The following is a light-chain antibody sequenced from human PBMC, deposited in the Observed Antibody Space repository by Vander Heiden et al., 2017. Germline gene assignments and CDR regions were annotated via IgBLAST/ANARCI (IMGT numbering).Light chain of an antibody. CDR3: QSYDSSLSGHVV. CDR2: GNS. CDR1: SPNIGAGYD. V-gene: IGLV1-40*01. J-gene: IGLJ2*01. Sequence: QSVLTQPPSVSGAPGQRVTISCTGSSPNIGAGYDVHEYQQLPGTAPKLLIYGNSNRPSGVPDRFSGSKSGTSASLAITGLQAEDEADYYCQSYDSSLSGHVVFGGGTKLTVL.